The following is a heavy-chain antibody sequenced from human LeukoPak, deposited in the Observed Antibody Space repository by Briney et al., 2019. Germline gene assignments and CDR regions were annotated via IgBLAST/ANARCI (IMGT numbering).Heavy chain of an antibody. Sequence: SQTLSLTCTVSGGSISSGGYYWSWIRQHPGKGLEWIGYIYYSGSTYYNPSLKSRVTISVDTSKNQFSLKLSSVTAADTAVYYCARGQVGGQDYWGQGTLVTVSS. CDR2: IYYSGST. CDR1: GGSISSGGYY. CDR3: ARGQVGGQDY. J-gene: IGHJ4*02. V-gene: IGHV4-31*03. D-gene: IGHD3-16*01.